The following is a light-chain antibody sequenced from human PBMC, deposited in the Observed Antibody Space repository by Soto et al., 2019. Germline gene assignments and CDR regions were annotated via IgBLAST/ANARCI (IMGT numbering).Light chain of an antibody. J-gene: IGKJ4*01. CDR3: QQYDNSPLT. CDR2: GAS. CDR1: QSVSSSF. V-gene: IGKV3-20*01. Sequence: EIVLTQSPGTLSLSPGERATLSCRASQSVSSSFLAWYQQKPGQAPRLLIYGASSRAPGIPDRFSGSGSGTDFTLTISGLEPEDFAVYYCQQYDNSPLTFGGGTKVEMK.